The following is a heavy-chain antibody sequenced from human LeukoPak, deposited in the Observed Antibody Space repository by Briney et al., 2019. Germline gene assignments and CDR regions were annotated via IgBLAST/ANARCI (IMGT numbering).Heavy chain of an antibody. CDR1: GFTFSSYG. CDR3: ARFWHGSGNEEKAFDI. Sequence: PGGSLRLSCAASGFTFSSYGMHWVRQAPGKGLEWVAFIRYDGRNKYSADSVKGRFTISRDNAKNSLYLQVNSLRAEDTAVYYCARFWHGSGNEEKAFDIWGQGTMVTVSS. CDR2: IRYDGRNK. D-gene: IGHD3-10*01. J-gene: IGHJ3*02. V-gene: IGHV3-30*02.